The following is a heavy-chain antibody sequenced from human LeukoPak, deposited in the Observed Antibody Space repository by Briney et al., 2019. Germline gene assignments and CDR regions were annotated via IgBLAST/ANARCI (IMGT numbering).Heavy chain of an antibody. D-gene: IGHD5-12*01. V-gene: IGHV3-23*01. CDR1: GFTFRLYV. CDR2: ITGSGGSI. J-gene: IGHJ4*02. Sequence: PGGTLRLSCAASGFTFRLYVMTWVRQAPGKGLEWVSAITGSGGSIYYADSVRGRFTISRDNSKNTLYLQMSSLRAEDAASYYCALPATPGYGGLDYWGQGTLVTVSS. CDR3: ALPATPGYGGLDY.